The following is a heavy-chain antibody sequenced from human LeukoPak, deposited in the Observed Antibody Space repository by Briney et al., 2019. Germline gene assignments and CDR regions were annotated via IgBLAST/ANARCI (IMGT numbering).Heavy chain of an antibody. CDR1: GFTFSSYA. CDR3: AKIAGYKASHYYYMDV. D-gene: IGHD1-14*01. CDR2: ISGSGGST. V-gene: IGHV3-23*01. J-gene: IGHJ6*03. Sequence: GGSLRLSCAASGFTFSSYAMSWVRQAPGKGLEWVSAISGSGGSTYYADSVKGRFTISRDNSKNTLYLQMNSLRAEDTAVYYCAKIAGYKASHYYYMDVWGKGTTVTVSS.